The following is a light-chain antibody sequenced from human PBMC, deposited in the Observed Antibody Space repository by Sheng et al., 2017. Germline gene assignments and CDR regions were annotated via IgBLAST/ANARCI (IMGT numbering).Light chain of an antibody. CDR3: QQYGSSPPT. J-gene: IGKJ2*01. CDR1: QSVTSRN. V-gene: IGKV3-20*01. Sequence: EIVLTQSPGTLSLSPGERATLSCRASQSVTSRNLAWYQQKRGQAPRLLIYDASSRAPDIPDRFSGSGSGTDFTLIISRLEPEDFAVYYCQQYGSSPPTFGQGTKLEIK. CDR2: DAS.